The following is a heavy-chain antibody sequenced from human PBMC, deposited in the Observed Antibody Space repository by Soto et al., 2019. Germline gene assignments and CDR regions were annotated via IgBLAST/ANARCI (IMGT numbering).Heavy chain of an antibody. J-gene: IGHJ4*02. V-gene: IGHV1-46*01. D-gene: IGHD3-3*01. CDR2: INPSGGST. CDR1: GYTFTSYY. Sequence: QVQLVQSGAEVKKPGASVKVSCKASGYTFTSYYMHWVRQAPGQGLEWMGIINPSGGSTSYAQKFQGRVTMTRDTSTSTVYMELSSLRSEDTAVYYCARDRRITIFGVVIMYYWGQGTLVTVSS. CDR3: ARDRRITIFGVVIMYY.